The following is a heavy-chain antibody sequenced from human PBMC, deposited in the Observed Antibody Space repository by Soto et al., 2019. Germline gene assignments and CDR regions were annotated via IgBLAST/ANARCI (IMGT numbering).Heavy chain of an antibody. CDR2: IYYSGST. Sequence: QVQLQESGPGLVKPSQTLSLTCTVSGGSISSGGYYWSWIRQHPGKGLEWIGYIYYSGSTYYNPSLKSRVTISVDTSKNQFPLKLSSVTAADTAVYYCARDYSGWYVFDYWGQGTLVTVSS. D-gene: IGHD6-13*01. CDR1: GGSISSGGYY. J-gene: IGHJ4*02. V-gene: IGHV4-31*03. CDR3: ARDYSGWYVFDY.